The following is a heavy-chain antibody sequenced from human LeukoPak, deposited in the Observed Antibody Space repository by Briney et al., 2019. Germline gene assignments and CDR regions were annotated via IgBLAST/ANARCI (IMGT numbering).Heavy chain of an antibody. Sequence: PSETLSLTCTVSGGSISSGSYDWSWIRQPDGKGLEWSGRIYTSGSTYYNPSLKSRVSISVDTSKNQFSLKLSSVTAADTAVYYCARENYDFETFDPWGQGTLVTVSS. D-gene: IGHD3-3*01. J-gene: IGHJ5*02. CDR1: GGSISSGSYD. CDR2: IYTSGST. V-gene: IGHV4-61*02. CDR3: ARENYDFETFDP.